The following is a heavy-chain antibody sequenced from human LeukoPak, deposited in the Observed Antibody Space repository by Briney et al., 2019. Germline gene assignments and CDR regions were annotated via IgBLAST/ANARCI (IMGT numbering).Heavy chain of an antibody. CDR2: IYTSGST. J-gene: IGHJ5*02. Sequence: SETLSLTCTVSGGSISSYYWSWIRQPAGKGLEWIGRIYTSGSTNYNPSLKSRVTISVDTSKNQFSLKLSSVTAADTAVYYCARLPRNAPIDYENWFDPWGQGTLVTVSS. CDR3: ARLPRNAPIDYENWFDP. CDR1: GGSISSYY. V-gene: IGHV4-4*07. D-gene: IGHD3-16*01.